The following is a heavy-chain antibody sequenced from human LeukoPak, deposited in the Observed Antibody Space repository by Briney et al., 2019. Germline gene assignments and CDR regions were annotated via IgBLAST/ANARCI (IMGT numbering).Heavy chain of an antibody. CDR2: IYYSGST. CDR3: ARGLRYFDWLLSASWFDP. Sequence: PSETLSLTCTVSGGSISSGDYYWSWIRQPPGKSLEWIGYIYYSGSTYYNPSLKSRVTISVDTSKSQFSLKLSSVTAADTAVYYCARGLRYFDWLLSASWFDPWGQGTLVTVSS. CDR1: GGSISSGDYY. V-gene: IGHV4-30-4*01. D-gene: IGHD3-9*01. J-gene: IGHJ5*02.